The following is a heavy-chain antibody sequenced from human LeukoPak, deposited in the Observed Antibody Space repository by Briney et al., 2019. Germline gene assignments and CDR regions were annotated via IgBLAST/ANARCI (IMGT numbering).Heavy chain of an antibody. V-gene: IGHV3-7*03. CDR3: AREGGYCSGGSCFVDY. CDR1: GFTFSSYW. CDR2: IKRDGSEK. J-gene: IGHJ4*02. Sequence: PGGSLRLSCAASGFTFSSYWMSWVRQAPGKGLEWVANIKRDGSEKYYVDSEKGRFTISRDNAKNSLYLQMNSLRAEDTAVYYCAREGGYCSGGSCFVDYWGQGTLVTVSS. D-gene: IGHD2-15*01.